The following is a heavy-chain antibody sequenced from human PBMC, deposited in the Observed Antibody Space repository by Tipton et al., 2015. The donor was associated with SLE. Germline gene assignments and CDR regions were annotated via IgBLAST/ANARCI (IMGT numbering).Heavy chain of an antibody. CDR3: ARSAGFRGAFDI. Sequence: SLRLSCAASGFTFSTYAMSWVRQAPGKGLEWVSTIDIINDGSTFYADSVKGRFTISRDNSKNTVFLQMNNLRAGDTAIYYCARSAGFRGAFDIWGQGTMVTVSS. CDR2: IDIINDGST. J-gene: IGHJ3*02. D-gene: IGHD3-10*01. V-gene: IGHV3-23*01. CDR1: GFTFSTYA.